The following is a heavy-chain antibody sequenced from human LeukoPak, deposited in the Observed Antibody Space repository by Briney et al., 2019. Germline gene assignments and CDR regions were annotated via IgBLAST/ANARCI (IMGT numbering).Heavy chain of an antibody. CDR3: ASSRRDGYNGSFDY. Sequence: SETLSLTCTVSGGSISRYYWSWIRQPPGKGLEGIGYIYYSGSTNYNPSLKSRVTISVDTSKNQFSLELSSVTAADTAVYYCASSRRDGYNGSFDYWGQGTLVTVSS. D-gene: IGHD5-24*01. CDR1: GGSISRYY. CDR2: IYYSGST. J-gene: IGHJ4*02. V-gene: IGHV4-59*08.